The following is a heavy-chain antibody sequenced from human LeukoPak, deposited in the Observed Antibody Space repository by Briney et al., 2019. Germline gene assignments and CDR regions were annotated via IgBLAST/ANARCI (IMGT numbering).Heavy chain of an antibody. V-gene: IGHV1-8*03. CDR2: MNPNSGNT. J-gene: IGHJ4*02. CDR1: GYTFTSYD. D-gene: IGHD3-3*01. Sequence: GASVKVSCKASGYTFTSYDINWVRQATGQGLEWMGWMNPNSGNTGYAQKFQGRVTITRNTSISTAYMELRSLRSDDTAVYYCARDLALLEWAIRFQSPFIDYWGQGTLVTVSS. CDR3: ARDLALLEWAIRFQSPFIDY.